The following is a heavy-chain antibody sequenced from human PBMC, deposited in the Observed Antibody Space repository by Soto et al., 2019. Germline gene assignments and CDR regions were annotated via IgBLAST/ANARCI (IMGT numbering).Heavy chain of an antibody. CDR3: ARDLSSSSWYGY. V-gene: IGHV3-21*01. CDR1: GFTFSSYS. Sequence: VQLVESGGGLVKPGGSLRLSCAASGFTFSSYSMNWVRQAPGKGLEWVSSISSSSSYIYYADSVKGRFTISRDNAKNSLYLQMNSLRAEDTAVYYCARDLSSSSWYGYWGQGTLVTVSS. D-gene: IGHD6-13*01. J-gene: IGHJ4*02. CDR2: ISSSSSYI.